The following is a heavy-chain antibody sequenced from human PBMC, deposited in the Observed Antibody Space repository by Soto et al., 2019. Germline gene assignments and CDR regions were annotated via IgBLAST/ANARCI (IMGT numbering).Heavy chain of an antibody. CDR1: GGSIRNGNYY. D-gene: IGHD1-1*01. V-gene: IGHV4-31*01. J-gene: IGHJ5*02. CDR3: AKNETTRPGLDP. CDR2: IYYIGTT. Sequence: QVQLQEAGVGLVKASQTLSLTCTVSGGSIRNGNYYWSWIRQLLGKGLEWIGHIYYIGTTSYNPSLASQVIISLATAKNQFPPKLTSVLAADTAVYYCAKNETTRPGLDPRGQGTLVTVSS.